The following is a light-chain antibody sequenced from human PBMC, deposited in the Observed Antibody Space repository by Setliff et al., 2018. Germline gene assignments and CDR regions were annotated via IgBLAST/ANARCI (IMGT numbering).Light chain of an antibody. Sequence: QSALAQPPSASGSPGQSVTISCTGTSSDVGGYNYVSWYQQHPGKAPKLMTYEVSKRPSGVPDRFSGSKSGNTASLTVSGLQAEDEADYYCSSYAGSNNPYVCGTGTKV. CDR2: EVS. CDR3: SSYAGSNNPYV. V-gene: IGLV2-8*01. J-gene: IGLJ1*01. CDR1: SSDVGGYNY.